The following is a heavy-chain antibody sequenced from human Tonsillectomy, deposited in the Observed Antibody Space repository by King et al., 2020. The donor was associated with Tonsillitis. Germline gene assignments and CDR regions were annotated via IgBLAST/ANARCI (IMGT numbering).Heavy chain of an antibody. CDR3: ARDAQWLLPTQDPFDI. J-gene: IGHJ3*02. CDR2: IGVYKGNT. D-gene: IGHD3-22*01. Sequence: QLVQSGAEVKKPGASVKVSCKASGYTFTSYGISWVRQAPGQGLEWMGWIGVYKGNTNYAQKLQGRVTMTTDTSTRTAYMQLRSLRSDDTAVYYCARDAQWLLPTQDPFDIWGQGTMVTVSS. CDR1: GYTFTSYG. V-gene: IGHV1-18*04.